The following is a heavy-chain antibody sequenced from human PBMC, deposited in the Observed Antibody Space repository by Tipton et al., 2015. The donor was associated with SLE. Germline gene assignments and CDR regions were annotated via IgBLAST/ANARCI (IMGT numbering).Heavy chain of an antibody. CDR2: IYYSGST. Sequence: TLSLTCTVPGGSISSSSYYWGWIRQPPGKGLEWIGSIYYSGSTYYNPSLKSRVTISVDTSKNQFSLKLSSVTAADTAVYYCARAGGGDSNWFDPWGQGTLVTVSS. J-gene: IGHJ5*02. D-gene: IGHD2-21*01. CDR1: GGSISSSSYY. V-gene: IGHV4-39*07. CDR3: ARAGGGDSNWFDP.